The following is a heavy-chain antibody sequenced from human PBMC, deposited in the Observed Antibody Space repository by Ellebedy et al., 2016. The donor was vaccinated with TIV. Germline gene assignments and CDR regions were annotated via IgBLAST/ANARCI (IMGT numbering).Heavy chain of an antibody. V-gene: IGHV1-18*01. J-gene: IGHJ6*03. D-gene: IGHD6-19*01. CDR1: SFTLVDYA. Sequence: ASVKVSXKSSSFTLVDYAISWVRQAPGQGLEWMGWISGYNGNTNYAQKFQGRVSMTTDTYSSAYMELRSLTSDDTAVYYCAREGSPYSRGHNYFYMDVWGKGTTVTVSS. CDR3: AREGSPYSRGHNYFYMDV. CDR2: ISGYNGNT.